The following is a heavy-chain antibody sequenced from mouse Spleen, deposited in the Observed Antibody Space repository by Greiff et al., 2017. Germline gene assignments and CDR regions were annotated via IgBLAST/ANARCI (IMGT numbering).Heavy chain of an antibody. CDR1: GYTFTGYW. J-gene: IGHJ3*01. CDR3: ARTARATKFAY. CDR2: ILPGSGST. D-gene: IGHD3-2*01. V-gene: IGHV1-9*01. Sequence: QVQLQQSGAELMKPGASVKLSCKATGYTFTGYWIEWVKQRPGHGLEWIGEILPGSGSTNYNEKFKGKATFTADTSSNTAYMQLSSLTTEDSAIYYCARTARATKFAYWGQGTLVTVSA.